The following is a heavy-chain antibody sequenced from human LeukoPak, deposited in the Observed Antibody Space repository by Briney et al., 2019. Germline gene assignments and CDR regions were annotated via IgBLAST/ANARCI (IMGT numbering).Heavy chain of an antibody. CDR3: ARDGGWYYDFWSGSYGY. D-gene: IGHD3-3*01. CDR2: ISSSSSYI. V-gene: IGHV3-21*01. CDR1: GFTSSSYS. J-gene: IGHJ4*02. Sequence: GGSLRLSCAASGFTSSSYSMNWVRQAPGKGLEWVSSISSSSSYIYYADSVKGRFTISRDNAKNSLYLQMNSLRAEDTAVYYCARDGGWYYDFWSGSYGYWGQGTLVTVSS.